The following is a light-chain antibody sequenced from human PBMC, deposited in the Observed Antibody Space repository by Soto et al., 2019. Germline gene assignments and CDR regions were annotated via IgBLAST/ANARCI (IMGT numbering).Light chain of an antibody. Sequence: SYELTQPHSVSVALGQTATITCGGNNVGSKNVHWYQQKPGQAPVLAIYRDSNRPSGIPERFSGSNSGNTATLTLSRAQAGDEDDYYCQVWDSNAAIFGGGTKLTVL. CDR2: RDS. CDR1: NVGSKN. J-gene: IGLJ2*01. CDR3: QVWDSNAAI. V-gene: IGLV3-9*01.